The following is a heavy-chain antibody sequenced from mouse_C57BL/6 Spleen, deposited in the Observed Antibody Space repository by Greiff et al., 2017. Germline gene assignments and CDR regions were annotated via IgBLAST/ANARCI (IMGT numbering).Heavy chain of an antibody. V-gene: IGHV1-55*01. J-gene: IGHJ2*01. CDR2: IYPGSGST. CDR3: ARDYDYDSY. D-gene: IGHD2-4*01. CDR1: GYTFTSYW. Sequence: QVQLKESGAELVKPGASVKMSCKASGYTFTSYWITWVKQRPGQGLEWIGDIYPGSGSTNYNEKFKSKATLTVDTSSSTAYMQLSSLTSEDSAVYYCARDYDYDSYWGQGTTLTVSS.